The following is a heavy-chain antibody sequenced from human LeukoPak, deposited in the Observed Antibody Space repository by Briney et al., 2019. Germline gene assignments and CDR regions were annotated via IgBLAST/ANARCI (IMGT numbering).Heavy chain of an antibody. CDR2: ISSSSSTI. D-gene: IGHD1-7*01. CDR1: GFTFSSYS. V-gene: IGHV3-48*02. Sequence: GGSLRLSCAASGFTFSSYSMNWVRQAPGKGLEWVSYISSSSSTIYYADSVKGRFTISRDNAKNSLYLQMNSLRDEDTAVYYCARGRGYNWNYPDPSFDYWGQGTLVTVSS. J-gene: IGHJ4*02. CDR3: ARGRGYNWNYPDPSFDY.